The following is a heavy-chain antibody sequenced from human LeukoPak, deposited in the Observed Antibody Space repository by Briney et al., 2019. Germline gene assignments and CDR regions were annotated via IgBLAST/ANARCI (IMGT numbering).Heavy chain of an antibody. J-gene: IGHJ4*02. Sequence: PGGSLRLSCAASGFTFSSYSMNWVRQAPGKGLEWVSYISSSGTIYYADSVKGRFTISRDNAKNSLYLQMNSLRAEDTAVYYCARDPAMVRGVFDYWGQGTLVTVSS. D-gene: IGHD3-10*01. CDR1: GFTFSSYS. V-gene: IGHV3-48*01. CDR2: ISSSGTI. CDR3: ARDPAMVRGVFDY.